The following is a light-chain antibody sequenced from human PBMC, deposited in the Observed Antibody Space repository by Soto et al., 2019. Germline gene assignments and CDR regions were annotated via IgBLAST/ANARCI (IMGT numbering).Light chain of an antibody. J-gene: IGKJ5*01. V-gene: IGKV3-20*01. CDR3: QQYGSSPPIT. Sequence: EIVLTQSPGTLSLSPGERATLSCRASQSVSSSYLAWYQQKPGQAPRLLIYGASSRATGIPDRFSGSGSGKAFTLTIIRLAAADFAVCYCQQYGSSPPITVGQGTRLEIK. CDR1: QSVSSSY. CDR2: GAS.